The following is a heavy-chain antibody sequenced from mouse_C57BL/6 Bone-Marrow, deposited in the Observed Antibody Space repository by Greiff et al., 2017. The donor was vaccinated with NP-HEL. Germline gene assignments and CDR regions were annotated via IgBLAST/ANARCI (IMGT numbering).Heavy chain of an antibody. D-gene: IGHD1-1*01. V-gene: IGHV1-64*01. Sequence: VQLQQPGAELVKPGASVKLSCKASGYPFTSYWLHWVKQRPGQGLEWIGIIHPNSGSTNYNEKFKSKATLTVDKSSSTAYMQLSSLTSEDSAVYYCARYDTTVVAPFDYWGQGTTLTVSS. CDR2: IHPNSGST. CDR3: ARYDTTVVAPFDY. CDR1: GYPFTSYW. J-gene: IGHJ2*01.